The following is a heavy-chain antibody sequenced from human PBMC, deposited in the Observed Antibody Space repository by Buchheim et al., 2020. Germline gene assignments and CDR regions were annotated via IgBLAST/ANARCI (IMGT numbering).Heavy chain of an antibody. D-gene: IGHD1-26*01. CDR3: ARGISGSYYVDY. Sequence: QVQLQESGPGLVKPSETLSLTCTVSGGSISSYYWSWIRQPPGKGLEWIGYIYYSGSPNYNPSLKSRVTISVDTSKNQFSLKLSSVTAADTAVYYCARGISGSYYVDYWGQGTL. CDR2: IYYSGSP. J-gene: IGHJ4*02. V-gene: IGHV4-59*01. CDR1: GGSISSYY.